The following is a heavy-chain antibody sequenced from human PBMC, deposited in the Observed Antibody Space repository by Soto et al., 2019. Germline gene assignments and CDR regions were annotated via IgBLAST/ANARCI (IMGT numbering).Heavy chain of an antibody. Sequence: EASVKVSCKASGYTFTSYDINWVRQATGQGLEWMGWMNTNSGNTGYAQKFQGRVTMTRNTSISTAYMELSSLRSEDTAVYYCARGRGSNYDFWSGSYMDVWGKGTTVTVSS. J-gene: IGHJ6*03. V-gene: IGHV1-8*01. CDR2: MNTNSGNT. D-gene: IGHD3-3*01. CDR3: ARGRGSNYDFWSGSYMDV. CDR1: GYTFTSYD.